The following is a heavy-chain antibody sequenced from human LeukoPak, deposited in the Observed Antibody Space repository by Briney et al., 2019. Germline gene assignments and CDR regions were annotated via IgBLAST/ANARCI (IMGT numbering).Heavy chain of an antibody. CDR2: INHSGST. CDR3: ARGVQSHIRDSSSITTLVRYFDL. Sequence: SETLSLTCAVYGGSFSGYYWSWIRQPPGKGLEWIGEINHSGSTNYNPSLKSRVTISVDTSKNQFSLKLSSVTAADTAVYYCARGVQSHIRDSSSITTLVRYFDLWGRGTLVTVSS. CDR1: GGSFSGYY. J-gene: IGHJ2*01. V-gene: IGHV4-34*01. D-gene: IGHD6-13*01.